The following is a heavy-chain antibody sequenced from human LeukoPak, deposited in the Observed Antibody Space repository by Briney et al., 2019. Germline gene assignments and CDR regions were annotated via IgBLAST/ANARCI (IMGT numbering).Heavy chain of an antibody. V-gene: IGHV3-23*01. CDR3: ARCPASGYDSYYFDY. Sequence: GGSLRLSCAASGFTFSSYAMSWVRQAPGKGLEWVSAISGSGGSTYYADSVKGRFTISRDNSKNTLYLQMNSLRAEDTAVYYCARCPASGYDSYYFDYWGQGTLVTVSS. J-gene: IGHJ4*02. CDR1: GFTFSSYA. D-gene: IGHD5-12*01. CDR2: ISGSGGST.